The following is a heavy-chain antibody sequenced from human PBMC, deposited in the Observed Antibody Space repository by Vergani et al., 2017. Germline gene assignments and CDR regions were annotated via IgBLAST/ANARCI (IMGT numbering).Heavy chain of an antibody. V-gene: IGHV1-18*01. J-gene: IGHJ4*02. CDR2: ISTYNGNT. CDR3: ARGPSYCSSTSCYLDY. Sequence: QVQLVQSGAEVKKPGASVKVSCKASGYTFTSYGISWVRQAPGQGLEWMGWISTYNGNTNYAQNLQGRVTMTTETSTSTAYMELRSLRSDDTAVYYCARGPSYCSSTSCYLDYWGQGTLVTVSS. D-gene: IGHD2-2*01. CDR1: GYTFTSYG.